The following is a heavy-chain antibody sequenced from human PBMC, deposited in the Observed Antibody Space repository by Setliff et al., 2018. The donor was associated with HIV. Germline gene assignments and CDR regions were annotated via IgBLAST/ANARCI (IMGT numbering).Heavy chain of an antibody. D-gene: IGHD3-10*01. CDR1: RGTFSSYA. J-gene: IGHJ5*02. V-gene: IGHV1-8*02. CDR3: ARKHKVSLGRGIVVLWGFDP. Sequence: GASVKVSCKTSRGTFSSYAVSWVRQATGQGLERMGWMNPNSGNSGYAQKFQGRVTMTRSTSFSKAYMELSNLTSEDTAIYYCARKHKVSLGRGIVVLWGFDPWGQGTLVTVSS. CDR2: MNPNSGNS.